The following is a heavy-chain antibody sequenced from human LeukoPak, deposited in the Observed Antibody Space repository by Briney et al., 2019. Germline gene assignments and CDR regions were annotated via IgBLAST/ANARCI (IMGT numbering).Heavy chain of an antibody. CDR2: IESKTEWGTT. CDR1: GFTFSSYG. V-gene: IGHV3-15*04. Sequence: GGSLRLSCAASGFTFSSYGMHWVRQIPGKGLEWIGRIESKTEWGTTDHAAPVKGRFTISRDDSTNTLYLQMNSLKSEDTAVYYCTTYGSGRKFDYWGQGILVTVSS. J-gene: IGHJ4*02. CDR3: TTYGSGRKFDY. D-gene: IGHD3-10*01.